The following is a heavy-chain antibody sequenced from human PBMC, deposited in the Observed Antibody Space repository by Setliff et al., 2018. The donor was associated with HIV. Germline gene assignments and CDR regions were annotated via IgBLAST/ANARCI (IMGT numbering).Heavy chain of an antibody. CDR2: VNPNSGNT. V-gene: IGHV1-8*02. CDR1: GYTFTSYD. CDR3: ARGAWYTSGWHSSRYMDV. D-gene: IGHD6-19*01. J-gene: IGHJ6*03. Sequence: GASVKVSCKASGYTFTSYDINWVRQATGQGLEWMGWVNPNSGNTGYAQKFQGRVTMTRNTSIRTVYMELSSLRSEDTAVYCCARGAWYTSGWHSSRYMDVWGKGSTVTVSS.